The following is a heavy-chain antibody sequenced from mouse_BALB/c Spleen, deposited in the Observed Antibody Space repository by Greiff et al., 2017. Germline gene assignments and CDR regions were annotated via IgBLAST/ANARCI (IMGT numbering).Heavy chain of an antibody. Sequence: QVQLQQPGAELVRPGASVKLSCKASGYTFTSYWINWVKQRPGQGLEWIGNIYPSDSYTNYNQKFKDKATLTVDKSSSTAYMQLSSPTSEDSAVYYCTRRDYFYAMDYWGQGTSVTVSS. CDR1: GYTFTSYW. CDR2: IYPSDSYT. J-gene: IGHJ4*01. CDR3: TRRDYFYAMDY. D-gene: IGHD1-1*01. V-gene: IGHV1-69*02.